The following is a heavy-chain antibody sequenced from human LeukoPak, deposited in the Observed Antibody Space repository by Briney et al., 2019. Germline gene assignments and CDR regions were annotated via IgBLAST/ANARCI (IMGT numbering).Heavy chain of an antibody. CDR1: GGSISPYY. V-gene: IGHV4-59*08. D-gene: IGHD3-16*01. Sequence: PSETLSLTCNVSGGSISPYYWSCIRQSPGKGLELIGYIYYSGYTNYNPSLKSRVTISLDTSKNQFSLKLSSVTAADTAMYYCARGGFRACDYWGQGTLVTVSS. J-gene: IGHJ4*02. CDR2: IYYSGYT. CDR3: ARGGFRACDY.